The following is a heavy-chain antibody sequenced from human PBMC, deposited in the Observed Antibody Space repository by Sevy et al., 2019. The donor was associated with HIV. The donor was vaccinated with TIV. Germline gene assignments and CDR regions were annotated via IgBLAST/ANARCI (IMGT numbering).Heavy chain of an antibody. V-gene: IGHV3-9*01. CDR2: ISWNSGAI. D-gene: IGHD2-15*01. Sequence: GGSLRLSCAASGFTFSSHGMHWVRQAPGKGLEWVSGISWNSGAIGYADSVKGRFTISRDNGQNSLYLQMNSLRIDDTALYYCGRAHGYCVVNSCFGGSINAFDILGQGTMVTVSS. CDR3: GRAHGYCVVNSCFGGSINAFDI. J-gene: IGHJ3*02. CDR1: GFTFSSHG.